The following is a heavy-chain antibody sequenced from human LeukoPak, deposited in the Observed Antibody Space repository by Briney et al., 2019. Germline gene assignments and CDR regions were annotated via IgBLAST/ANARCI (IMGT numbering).Heavy chain of an antibody. CDR1: GLTFSFYT. J-gene: IGHJ4*02. Sequence: GGSLRLSCAASGLTFSFYTMSWVRQAPGKGLERVSGLSGSGGSTYYSDSVKGRFTISRDNSKNTLYLQIDFLTAEDTAVYYCARSPVAGPPNYFDYLGQGTLVTVSS. CDR3: ARSPVAGPPNYFDY. CDR2: LSGSGGST. V-gene: IGHV3-23*01. D-gene: IGHD6-19*01.